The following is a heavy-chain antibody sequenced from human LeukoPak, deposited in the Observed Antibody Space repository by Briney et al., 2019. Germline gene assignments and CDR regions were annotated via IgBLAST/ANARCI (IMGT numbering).Heavy chain of an antibody. J-gene: IGHJ4*02. CDR1: GGTFNRYT. V-gene: IGHV1-69*01. CDR3: AREGGVRALYYFDD. D-gene: IGHD3-10*01. Sequence: VKVSCKASGGTFNRYTIDWVRQAPGQGLEWMGGINAIFGSTNYAQSFHGRITITADESTSTVYMELSSLGSEDTAVYYCAREGGVRALYYFDDWGQGTPVTVSS. CDR2: INAIFGST.